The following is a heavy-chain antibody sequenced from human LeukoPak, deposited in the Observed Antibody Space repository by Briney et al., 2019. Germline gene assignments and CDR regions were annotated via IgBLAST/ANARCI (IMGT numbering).Heavy chain of an antibody. Sequence: SQTLSLTCAISGDSASSNSTSWNWIRQSPSRGLEWLGSTYYRSTWDNDYAVSVKSRITINPDTSKNQFSLQLKSVTPEDTAVYYCARNYYGSGSYYSHFGYWGQGTLVTVSS. D-gene: IGHD3-10*01. CDR3: ARNYYGSGSYYSHFGY. V-gene: IGHV6-1*01. CDR2: TYYRSTWDN. CDR1: GDSASSNSTS. J-gene: IGHJ4*02.